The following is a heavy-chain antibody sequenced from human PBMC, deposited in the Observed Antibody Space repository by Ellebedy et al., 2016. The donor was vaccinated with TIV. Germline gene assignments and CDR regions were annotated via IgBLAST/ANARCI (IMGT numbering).Heavy chain of an antibody. V-gene: IGHV4-34*01. CDR2: INHSGST. CDR3: ARRPNYYYYGSGLYYYGMDV. D-gene: IGHD3-10*01. CDR1: GGSFSGYY. J-gene: IGHJ6*02. Sequence: GSLRLXXAVYGGSFSGYYWSWIRQPPGKGLEWIGEINHSGSTNYNPSLKSRVTISVDTSKNQFSLKLSSVTAADTAVYYCARRPNYYYYGSGLYYYGMDVWGQGTTVTVSS.